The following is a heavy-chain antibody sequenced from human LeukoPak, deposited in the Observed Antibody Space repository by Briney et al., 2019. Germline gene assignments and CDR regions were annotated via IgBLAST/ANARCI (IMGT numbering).Heavy chain of an antibody. J-gene: IGHJ4*02. CDR3: AKAPVTTCRGAFCYPFDY. CDR2: ISYTGNT. V-gene: IGHV3-23*01. D-gene: IGHD2-15*01. Sequence: GGSLRLSCATSGFTLSSYAMSSVRRAPGKGLEWVPAISYTGNTYHADSVKGRFTISRDSSKNTLFLQMNRLRPEDAAVYYCAKAPVTTCRGAFCYPFDYWGLGTLVTVSS. CDR1: GFTLSSYA.